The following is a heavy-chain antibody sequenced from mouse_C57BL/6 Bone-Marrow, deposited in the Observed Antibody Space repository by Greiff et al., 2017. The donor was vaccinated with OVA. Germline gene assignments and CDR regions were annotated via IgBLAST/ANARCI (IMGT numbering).Heavy chain of an antibody. Sequence: EVKLMESGGGLVQPKGSLKLSCAASGFSFNTYAMNWVRRAPGKGLEWVARIRSKSNNYATYYADSVKDRFTISRDDSESMLYLQMNNLKTEDTAMYYCVRQGYCYAMDYWGQGTSVTVSS. CDR3: VRQGYCYAMDY. CDR1: GFSFNTYA. D-gene: IGHD2-14*01. V-gene: IGHV10-1*01. CDR2: IRSKSNNYAT. J-gene: IGHJ4*01.